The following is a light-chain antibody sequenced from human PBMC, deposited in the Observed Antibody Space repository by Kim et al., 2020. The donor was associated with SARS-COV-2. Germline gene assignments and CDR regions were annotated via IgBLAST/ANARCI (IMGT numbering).Light chain of an antibody. CDR3: RSYTSISTVV. J-gene: IGLJ1*01. CDR1: SSDIGGYNY. Sequence: QSALTQPASVSGSPGQSITISCTGTSSDIGGYNYVSWYQQHPGKPRKLMIYDVSKRPSGVSNRFSSYKSGNTSSLTIYGHQAEDEADYYCRSYTSISTVVFGGGTQVTVL. V-gene: IGLV2-14*01. CDR2: DVS.